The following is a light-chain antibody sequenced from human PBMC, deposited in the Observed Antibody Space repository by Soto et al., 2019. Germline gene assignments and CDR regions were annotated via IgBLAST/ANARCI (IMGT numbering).Light chain of an antibody. Sequence: DIQMTQSPATLSASVGDRVTITCRASQSISSRLAWYQQKPGKATKPLIYKASSLESGVPSRFSGSGSGTEFTLTISSLQPDDFATYYCQQYSVYWTFGQGTKV. J-gene: IGKJ1*01. CDR3: QQYSVYWT. CDR2: KAS. CDR1: QSISSR. V-gene: IGKV1-5*03.